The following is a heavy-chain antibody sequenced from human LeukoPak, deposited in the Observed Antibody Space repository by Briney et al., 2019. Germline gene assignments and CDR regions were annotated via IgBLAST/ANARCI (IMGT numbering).Heavy chain of an antibody. CDR2: INPSGGST. CDR1: GYTFTSYY. V-gene: IGHV1-46*01. Sequence: GASVKVSCKASGYTFTSYYMHWVRQAPGQGLEWMGIINPSGGSTSYAQKFQGRVTMTRDTSISTAYMELSRLRSDDTAVYYCARDKGGWDTETLYDYWGQGTLVTVSS. D-gene: IGHD5-18*01. J-gene: IGHJ4*02. CDR3: ARDKGGWDTETLYDY.